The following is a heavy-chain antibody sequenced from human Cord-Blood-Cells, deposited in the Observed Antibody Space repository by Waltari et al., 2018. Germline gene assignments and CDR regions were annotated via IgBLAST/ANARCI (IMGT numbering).Heavy chain of an antibody. CDR3: ARERRSSWYFQH. CDR1: GYSISSGYY. V-gene: IGHV4-38-2*02. J-gene: IGHJ1*01. CDR2: INHSGSP. D-gene: IGHD6-13*01. Sequence: QVQLQESGPGLVKPSETLSLTCAVSGYSISSGYYWGWIRQPPGKGLEWIGSINHSGSPYYNPSLKSRVTISVDTSKNQFSLKLSSVTAADTAVYYCARERRSSWYFQHWGQGTLVTVSS.